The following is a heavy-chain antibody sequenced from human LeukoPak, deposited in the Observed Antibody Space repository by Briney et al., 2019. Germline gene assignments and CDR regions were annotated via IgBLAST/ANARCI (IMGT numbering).Heavy chain of an antibody. CDR1: GFTFSSYA. D-gene: IGHD6-13*01. J-gene: IGHJ4*02. V-gene: IGHV3-23*01. Sequence: PGGSLRPSCAASGFTFSSYAMSWVRQAPGKGLEWVSAISGSGGRTYYADSVKGRFTFSRDNSKNTLSLQMNSLRLEDTAVYYCAKGDREGAAGGTGFDYWGQGTLVTVSS. CDR2: ISGSGGRT. CDR3: AKGDREGAAGGTGFDY.